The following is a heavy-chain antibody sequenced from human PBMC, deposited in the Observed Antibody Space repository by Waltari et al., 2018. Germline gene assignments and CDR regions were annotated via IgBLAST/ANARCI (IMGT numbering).Heavy chain of an antibody. CDR2: IFTSGIT. J-gene: IGHJ4*02. CDR3: ARESGDYSPFDN. CDR1: GGSIRSYY. D-gene: IGHD4-17*01. Sequence: QVQLQESGPGLVKPLETLSLTCSVSGGSIRSYYWSWIRQPAGKGLEWIGHIFTSGITKYNPSLKRRVTMSVDTSKNQFSLKLTSVTAADTAVYYCARESGDYSPFDNWGQGTLVTVSS. V-gene: IGHV4-4*07.